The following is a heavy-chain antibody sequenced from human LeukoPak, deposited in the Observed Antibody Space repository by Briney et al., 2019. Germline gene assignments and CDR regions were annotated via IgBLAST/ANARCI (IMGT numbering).Heavy chain of an antibody. CDR2: INHSGST. CDR1: GGSFSGYY. J-gene: IGHJ5*02. V-gene: IGHV4-34*01. CDR3: ARGVRRPYGSGVVNWFDP. Sequence: SETLSLTCAVYGGSFSGYYWSWIRQPPGKGLEWIGEINHSGSTNYNPSLNSRVTISVDTSKNQFSLKLSSVTAADTAVYYCARGVRRPYGSGVVNWFDPWGQGTLVTVSS. D-gene: IGHD3-10*01.